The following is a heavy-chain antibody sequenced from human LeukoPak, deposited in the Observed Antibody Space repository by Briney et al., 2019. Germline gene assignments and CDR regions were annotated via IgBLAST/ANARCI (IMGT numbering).Heavy chain of an antibody. D-gene: IGHD3-10*01. CDR2: VYYSGRT. CDR1: GGSISSYY. CDR3: ARHKPTGSYPLEL. V-gene: IGHV4-59*08. J-gene: IGHJ4*02. Sequence: SETLSLACTVSGGSISSYYWSWLRQPPGKGLEWIGHVYYSGRTTYNPSLRSRLTISVDTSTSQLSLKLSSVTAADTAMYYCARHKPTGSYPLELWGQGTLVTVSS.